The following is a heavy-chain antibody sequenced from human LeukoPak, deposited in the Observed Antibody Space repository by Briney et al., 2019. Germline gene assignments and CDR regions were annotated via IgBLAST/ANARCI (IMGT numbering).Heavy chain of an antibody. Sequence: GGSLRLSCAASGFTFSSYGMHWVRQAPGKGLEWVAFIRYDGNERYYADSVKGRFTISRDNSKNTLYLQMNSLRAEDTAVYYCGKDYSSGWEIDYWGQGTLVTVSS. CDR3: GKDYSSGWEIDY. V-gene: IGHV3-30*02. CDR2: IRYDGNER. D-gene: IGHD6-19*01. CDR1: GFTFSSYG. J-gene: IGHJ4*02.